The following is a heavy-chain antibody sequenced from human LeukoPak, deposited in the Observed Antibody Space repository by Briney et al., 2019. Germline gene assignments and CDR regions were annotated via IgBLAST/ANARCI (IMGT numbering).Heavy chain of an antibody. CDR1: GYSFTSYW. D-gene: IGHD3-16*02. CDR3: ARTISPIDVWGSYRSYYFDY. CDR2: IYPGDSDT. Sequence: GESLKISCTGSGYSFTSYWIGWVRQMPGKGLEWMGIIYPGDSDTRYSPSFQGQVTVSADKSISTAYLQWSSLKASDTAMYYCARTISPIDVWGSYRSYYFDYWGQGTLVTVSS. V-gene: IGHV5-51*01. J-gene: IGHJ4*02.